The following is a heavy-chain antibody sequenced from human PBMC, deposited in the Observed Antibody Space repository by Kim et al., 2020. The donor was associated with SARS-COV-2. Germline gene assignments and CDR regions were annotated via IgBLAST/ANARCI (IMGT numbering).Heavy chain of an antibody. CDR1: GGTFSSYA. CDR2: IIPIFGTA. V-gene: IGHV1-69*13. D-gene: IGHD6-19*01. CDR3: ARMEHSGWYPAGFQH. J-gene: IGHJ1*01. Sequence: SVKVSCKASGGTFSSYAISWVRQAPGQGLEWMGGIIPIFGTANYAQKFQGRVTITADESTSTAYMELSSLRSEDTAVYYCARMEHSGWYPAGFQHWGQGTLVTVSS.